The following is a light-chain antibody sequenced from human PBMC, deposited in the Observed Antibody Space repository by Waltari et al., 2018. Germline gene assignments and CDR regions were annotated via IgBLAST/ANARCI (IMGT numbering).Light chain of an antibody. V-gene: IGLV4-69*01. CDR2: VNSDGSH. J-gene: IGLJ3*02. CDR1: SGHSSNV. Sequence: QLVVTQSPSASASLGASVKLTCTLSSGHSSNVIAWLQQQPEKGPRYWMKVNSDGSHSRGDEIPDRFSGSSSGAERYLTISSLQAEDEADDYCQTGGHGTWVFGGGTKLTVL. CDR3: QTGGHGTWV.